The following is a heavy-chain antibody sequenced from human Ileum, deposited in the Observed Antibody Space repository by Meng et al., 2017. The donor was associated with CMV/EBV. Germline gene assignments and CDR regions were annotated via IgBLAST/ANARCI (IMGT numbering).Heavy chain of an antibody. CDR1: GLTFSSYA. V-gene: IGHV3-23*01. D-gene: IGHD6-19*01. Sequence: GESLKIYCAASGLTFSSYAMSWVRQAPGKGLEWVSAISGSGGSTYYADSVKGRFTISRDNSKNTLYLQMNSLRAEDTAVYYCAKPHGSSGWYYFDYWGQGTLVTVSS. J-gene: IGHJ4*02. CDR2: ISGSGGST. CDR3: AKPHGSSGWYYFDY.